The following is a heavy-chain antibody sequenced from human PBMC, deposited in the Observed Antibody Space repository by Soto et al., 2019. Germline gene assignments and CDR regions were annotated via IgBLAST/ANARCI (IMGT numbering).Heavy chain of an antibody. J-gene: IGHJ4*02. D-gene: IGHD3-22*01. CDR1: GGSISSGGYS. Sequence: QLQLQESGSGLVMPSQTLSLTCAVSGGSISSGGYSWSWIRQPPGKGLEWIGYIYHSGSTYYNPSLKSRITVSVDGFKNQFSLKLSSVTAADTAVYYCARGGVDYYDSSGYYFSPYYFDYWGQGTLVTVSS. CDR3: ARGGVDYYDSSGYYFSPYYFDY. CDR2: IYHSGST. V-gene: IGHV4-30-2*01.